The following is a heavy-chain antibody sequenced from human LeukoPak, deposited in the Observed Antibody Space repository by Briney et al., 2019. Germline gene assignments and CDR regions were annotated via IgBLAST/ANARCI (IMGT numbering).Heavy chain of an antibody. Sequence: PGGSLRLSCAASGFTVSSNYMSWVRQAPGKGLEWVANIKQDGSEKYYVDSVKGRFTISRDNAKNSLYLQMNSLRAEDTAVYYCERDRYLDVWGKGTTATVSS. CDR3: ERDRYLDV. V-gene: IGHV3-7*01. D-gene: IGHD3-9*01. J-gene: IGHJ6*04. CDR2: IKQDGSEK. CDR1: GFTVSSNY.